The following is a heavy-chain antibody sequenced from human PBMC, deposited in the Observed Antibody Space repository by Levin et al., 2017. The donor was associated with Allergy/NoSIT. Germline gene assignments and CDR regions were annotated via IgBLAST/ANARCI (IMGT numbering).Heavy chain of an antibody. CDR1: GRSIGNYH. D-gene: IGHD3-10*01. Sequence: SETLSLTCTVSGRSIGNYHWSWLRQSPGRGLEWIGYIYDGGSTDYNPSFQSRVTISVDTPKDQFSLKLSSVTAADTAVFYGGGDVHGSGRHFDYWGQGALVTVSS. V-gene: IGHV4-59*03. J-gene: IGHJ4*02. CDR3: GGDVHGSGRHFDY. CDR2: IYDGGST.